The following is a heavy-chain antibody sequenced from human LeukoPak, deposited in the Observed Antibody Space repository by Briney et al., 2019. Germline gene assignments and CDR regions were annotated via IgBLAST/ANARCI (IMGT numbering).Heavy chain of an antibody. CDR3: AKDLTITMVRGVPDLR. Sequence: GGSLRLPCAASGFTFSSYALTWVGQAPGKGLEWVSTVSGNGGTTFYADSVKGRFTISRDNSKNTMYLQMNSLRAEDTAIYYCAKDLTITMVRGVPDLRWGQGTLVTVSS. J-gene: IGHJ4*02. D-gene: IGHD3-10*01. CDR1: GFTFSSYA. CDR2: VSGNGGTT. V-gene: IGHV3-23*01.